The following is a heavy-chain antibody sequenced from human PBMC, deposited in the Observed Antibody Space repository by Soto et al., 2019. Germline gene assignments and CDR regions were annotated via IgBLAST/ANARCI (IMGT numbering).Heavy chain of an antibody. CDR1: GFTVSSNY. J-gene: IGHJ6*02. Sequence: PGGSLRLSCAASGFTVSSNYMSWVRQAPGKGLEWVSVIYSGGSTYYADSVKGRFTISRHNSKNTLYLQMNSLRAEDTAVYYCATNYGSGSSYYYYGMDVWGQGTTVTVSS. CDR2: IYSGGST. D-gene: IGHD3-10*01. CDR3: ATNYGSGSSYYYYGMDV. V-gene: IGHV3-53*04.